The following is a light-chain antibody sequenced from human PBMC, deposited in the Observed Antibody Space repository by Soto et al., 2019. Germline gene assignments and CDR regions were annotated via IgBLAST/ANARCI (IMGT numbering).Light chain of an antibody. CDR3: RSYTRRSTTA. V-gene: IGLV2-14*03. CDR1: NSDIGGYNY. CDR2: DVS. Sequence: QSVLTQPASVSGSPGQSITISCTGTNSDIGGYNYVSWYQHHPGKAPKLMIYDVSNRPSGVSDRFSGSKSGNTASLTISGLKPEDKAAYYCRSYTRRSTTAFGTGTKVTVL. J-gene: IGLJ1*01.